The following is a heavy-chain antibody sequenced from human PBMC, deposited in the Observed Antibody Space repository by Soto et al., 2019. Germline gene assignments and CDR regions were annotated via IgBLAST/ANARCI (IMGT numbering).Heavy chain of an antibody. Sequence: GGSLRLSCADSGFTFDDYAMHWVRQAPGKGLEWVSLISWDGGSTYYADSVKGRFTISRDNSKNSLYLQMNSLRAEDTALYYCAKGPYSSSFIPSYYYYGMDVWAQGTTVTVT. CDR2: ISWDGGST. CDR1: GFTFDDYA. D-gene: IGHD6-6*01. J-gene: IGHJ6*02. CDR3: AKGPYSSSFIPSYYYYGMDV. V-gene: IGHV3-43D*04.